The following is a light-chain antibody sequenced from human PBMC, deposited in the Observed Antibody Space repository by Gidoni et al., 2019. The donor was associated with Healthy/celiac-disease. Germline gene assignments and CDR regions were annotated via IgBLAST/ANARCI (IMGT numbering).Light chain of an antibody. V-gene: IGKV3-15*01. J-gene: IGKJ1*01. CDR2: GAS. CDR3: QQYNNAQT. CDR1: QSVSSN. Sequence: EIVLTQSPATLSVSPGERATPSCRASQSVSSNLAWYQQKPGQAPRLLIYGASTRATGIPARFSGSGSGTEFTLTISSLQSEDFAVYYCQQYNNAQTFGQGTKVETK.